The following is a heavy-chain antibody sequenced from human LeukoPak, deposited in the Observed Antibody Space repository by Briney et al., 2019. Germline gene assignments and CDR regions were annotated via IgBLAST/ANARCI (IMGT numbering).Heavy chain of an antibody. J-gene: IGHJ4*02. D-gene: IGHD3-3*01. CDR3: ANPLGANYDFWSGYYD. V-gene: IGHV3-23*01. Sequence: GGSLRLSCAASGFTFSSYAMSWVRQAPGKGLEWVSAISNSDGSTYYADSVNGRFTISRYNSKNMLYLEMNSLRADDTAVYYCANPLGANYDFWSGYYDWGQGTLVTVSS. CDR1: GFTFSSYA. CDR2: ISNSDGST.